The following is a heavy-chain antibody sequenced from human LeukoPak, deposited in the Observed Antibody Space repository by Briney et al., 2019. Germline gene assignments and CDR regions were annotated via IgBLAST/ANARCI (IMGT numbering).Heavy chain of an antibody. Sequence: SETLSLTCAVYGGSFSGYYWSWIRQPPGKGLEWIGEINHSGSTNYNPSLKSRVTISVDTSKNQFSLKLSSVTAADTAVYYCAKYNTMVRGVITWFDPWGQGTLVTVSS. CDR2: INHSGST. CDR3: AKYNTMVRGVITWFDP. V-gene: IGHV4-34*01. D-gene: IGHD3-10*01. J-gene: IGHJ5*02. CDR1: GGSFSGYY.